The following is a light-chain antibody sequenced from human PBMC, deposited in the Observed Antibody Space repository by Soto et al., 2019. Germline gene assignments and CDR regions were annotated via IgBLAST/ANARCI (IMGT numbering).Light chain of an antibody. CDR3: QQVNVYPST. J-gene: IGKJ4*01. CDR1: QGISSY. Sequence: DIQMTQSPSTLSASVGDRVTITCRASQGISSYLGWYQQKPGKAPNLLIYDASTLHSGVPSRFSGGGSGTDFTLTISSLQPEGFATYYCQQVNVYPSTFGGGTKVDIK. V-gene: IGKV1-9*01. CDR2: DAS.